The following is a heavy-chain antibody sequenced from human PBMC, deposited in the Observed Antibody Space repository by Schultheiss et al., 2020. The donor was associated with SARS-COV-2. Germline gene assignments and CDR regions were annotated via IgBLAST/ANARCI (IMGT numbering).Heavy chain of an antibody. V-gene: IGHV4-61*02. CDR3: AREREYQLPPYYYYYYMDV. D-gene: IGHD2-2*01. J-gene: IGHJ6*03. CDR2: IYTSGST. Sequence: SQTLSLTCTVSGGSISSSSYYWGWIRQPAGKGLEWIGRIYTSGSTNYNPSLKSRVTISVDTSKNQFSLKLSSVTAADTAVYYCAREREYQLPPYYYYYYMDVWGKGTTVTVSS. CDR1: GGSISSSSYY.